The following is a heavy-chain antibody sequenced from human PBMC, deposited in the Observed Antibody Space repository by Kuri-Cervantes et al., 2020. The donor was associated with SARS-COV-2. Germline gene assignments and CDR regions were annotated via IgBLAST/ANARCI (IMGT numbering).Heavy chain of an antibody. CDR1: GFTFSIYS. D-gene: IGHD3-10*01. V-gene: IGHV3-21*01. CDR3: ARDGSREGYYGMDV. J-gene: IGHJ6*02. CDR2: ITSSSSYI. Sequence: LSLTRAASGFTFSIYSMNGVRQAPGKGLGWVSSITSSSSYIYYADSVKSRFTISRDNAKNSLYLQMNSLRAEDTAVYYCARDGSREGYYGMDVWGQGTTVTVSS.